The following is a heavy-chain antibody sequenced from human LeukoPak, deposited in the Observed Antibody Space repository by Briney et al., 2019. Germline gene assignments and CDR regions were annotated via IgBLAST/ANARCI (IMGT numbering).Heavy chain of an antibody. CDR3: AGRGVWFGESDY. CDR2: IYHSGST. CDR1: GGSISSGGYS. V-gene: IGHV4-30-2*01. D-gene: IGHD3-10*01. J-gene: IGHJ4*02. Sequence: SETLSLTCAVSGGSISSGGYSWSWIRQPPGKGLEWIGYIYHSGSTYYNPSLKSRVTISVDRSKNQLSLKLSSVTAADTAVYYCAGRGVWFGESDYWGQGTLVTVSS.